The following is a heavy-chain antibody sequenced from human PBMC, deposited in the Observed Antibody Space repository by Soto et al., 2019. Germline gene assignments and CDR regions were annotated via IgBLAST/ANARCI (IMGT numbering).Heavy chain of an antibody. CDR3: ARGGNPIDF. V-gene: IGHV1-18*01. J-gene: IGHJ4*02. Sequence: QVQLVQSGAEVKKPGAAVKVSCKAAGYTFTNFGINWLRQDPGQGIEWMGWISDYNGNTNYAQNFQGRVTMTTDTSTSTAYMELRSLRSDDTAVYYCARGGNPIDFWGQGTLVTVSS. CDR2: ISDYNGNT. D-gene: IGHD3-16*01. CDR1: GYTFTNFG.